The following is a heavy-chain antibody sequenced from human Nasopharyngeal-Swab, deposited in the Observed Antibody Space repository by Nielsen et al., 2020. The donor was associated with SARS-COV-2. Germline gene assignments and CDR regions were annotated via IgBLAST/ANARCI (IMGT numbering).Heavy chain of an antibody. CDR3: ARGCVLTGPSCYYYGMDV. Sequence: GESLKISCAASGFTFSSYNMNWVRQAPGKGLEWVSSISSSSSYIYYADSVEGRFTISRDNAKNSLYLQMNSLRAEDTAVYYCARGCVLTGPSCYYYGMDVWGQGTTVTVSS. D-gene: IGHD3-9*01. V-gene: IGHV3-21*01. CDR2: ISSSSSYI. CDR1: GFTFSSYN. J-gene: IGHJ6*02.